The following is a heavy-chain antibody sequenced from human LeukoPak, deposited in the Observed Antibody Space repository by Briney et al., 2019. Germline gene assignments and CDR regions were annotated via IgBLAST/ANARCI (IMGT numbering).Heavy chain of an antibody. J-gene: IGHJ4*02. Sequence: PGGSLRLSCAASGFTFSSYVMSWVRQAPGKGLEWVSDISGSGGNTYYADSVKSRFTISRDNAKNTLYLQMNSLRAKDTAVYDCAKDMIYGSGNYGNTIFDYWGQGTLVTVSS. CDR2: ISGSGGNT. V-gene: IGHV3-23*01. CDR1: GFTFSSYV. D-gene: IGHD3-10*01. CDR3: AKDMIYGSGNYGNTIFDY.